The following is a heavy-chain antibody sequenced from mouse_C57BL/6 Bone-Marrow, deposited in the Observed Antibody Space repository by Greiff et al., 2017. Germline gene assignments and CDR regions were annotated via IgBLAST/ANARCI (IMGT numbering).Heavy chain of an antibody. J-gene: IGHJ1*03. CDR2: IDPSDSYT. V-gene: IGHV1-69*01. D-gene: IGHD2-9*01. CDR1: GYTFTSYW. Sequence: QVQLQQPGAELVMPGASVKLSCKASGYTFTSYWMHWVKQRPGQGLEWIGEIDPSDSYTNYNQKFKGKSTLTVDQSSSTAYMQLSSLTSEDSAVYYCAREPTYYGYDGGYFDVWGTGTTVTVSS. CDR3: AREPTYYGYDGGYFDV.